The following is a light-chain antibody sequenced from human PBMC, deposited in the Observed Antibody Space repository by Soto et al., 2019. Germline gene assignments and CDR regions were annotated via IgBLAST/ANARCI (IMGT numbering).Light chain of an antibody. CDR1: QSVSSTY. CDR3: QQYGRSPPFT. Sequence: IVLTQSPGTLSLSPGERATLACRASQSVSSTYIDWYQQNPGQAPRLLIYGASSRATGIPDRFSGSGSGTYFTLTISRLEPEDFAVYFCQQYGRSPPFTFGQGTKVEIK. V-gene: IGKV3-20*01. CDR2: GAS. J-gene: IGKJ2*01.